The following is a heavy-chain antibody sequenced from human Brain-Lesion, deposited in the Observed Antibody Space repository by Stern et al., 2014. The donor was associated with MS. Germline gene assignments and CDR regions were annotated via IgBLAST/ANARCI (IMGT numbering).Heavy chain of an antibody. D-gene: IGHD3-3*01. CDR2: INQDGSEK. CDR1: GFTFSDYW. Sequence: EVQLVQSGGDLVQPGGSLRLSCVASGFTFSDYWLTWVRQAPGQGLPWVATINQDGSEKNYVDSVKGRFTISRDNAKNSLYLQMNSLRVDDTAVYYCARIDRGNYDFWSGYYDYWFDPWGQGTLVTVSS. CDR3: ARIDRGNYDFWSGYYDYWFDP. V-gene: IGHV3-7*01. J-gene: IGHJ5*02.